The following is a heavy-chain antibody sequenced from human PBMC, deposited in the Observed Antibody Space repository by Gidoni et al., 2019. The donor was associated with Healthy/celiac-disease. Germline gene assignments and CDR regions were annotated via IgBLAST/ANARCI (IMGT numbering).Heavy chain of an antibody. Sequence: QVQLQQWGAGLLKPSETPSLTCAVLGGSFSGYYWSGLRQPPGKGLEWIGEINHSGSTNYNPSLKSRVTISVDTSKNQFSLKLSSVTTADTAVYYCARKIAQAAAGRVSYFDYWGQGTLVTVSS. D-gene: IGHD6-13*01. J-gene: IGHJ4*02. CDR2: INHSGST. V-gene: IGHV4-34*01. CDR3: ARKIAQAAAGRVSYFDY. CDR1: GGSFSGYY.